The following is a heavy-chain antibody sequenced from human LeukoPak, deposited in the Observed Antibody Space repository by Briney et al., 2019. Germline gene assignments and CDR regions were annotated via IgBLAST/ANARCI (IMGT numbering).Heavy chain of an antibody. Sequence: GGSLRLSCAASGFTASTTGMSWVRQAPGKGLEWVSAIRGSGTDTFYTDSVKGRFIITRDNSKNTLYLHMTSLRAEDTAVYYCTTRYQLRYYWGQGTLVTVSS. CDR2: IRGSGTDT. CDR3: TTRYQLRYY. V-gene: IGHV3-23*01. D-gene: IGHD3-9*01. J-gene: IGHJ4*02. CDR1: GFTASTTG.